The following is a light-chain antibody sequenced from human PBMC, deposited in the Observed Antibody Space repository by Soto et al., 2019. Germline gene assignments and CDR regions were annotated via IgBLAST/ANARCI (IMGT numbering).Light chain of an antibody. CDR3: QNYNDYSRT. CDR1: EKINKW. J-gene: IGKJ1*01. V-gene: IGKV1-5*01. Sequence: GAGVANTCRASEKINKWLAWYQQKPGKAPKLLISDASTLKSGVPSRFSGSGFGTEFTLTISSLQPDDSATYYCQNYNDYSRTPGQRAKV. CDR2: DAS.